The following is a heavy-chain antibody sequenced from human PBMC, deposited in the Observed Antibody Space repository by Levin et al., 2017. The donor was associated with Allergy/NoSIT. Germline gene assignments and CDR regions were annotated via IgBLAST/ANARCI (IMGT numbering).Heavy chain of an antibody. D-gene: IGHD5-12*01. J-gene: IGHJ6*03. V-gene: IGHV3-33*01. CDR1: GFTFSSYG. CDR3: ARVLRFYYYYYMDV. Sequence: GESLKISCAASGFTFSSYGMHWVRQAPGKGLEWVAVIWDDGYKKYYADPVKGRVTISRDNSQNTLYLQMSGLRAEDTAVYYCARVLRFYYYYYMDVWGKGTTVTVSS. CDR2: IWDDGYKK.